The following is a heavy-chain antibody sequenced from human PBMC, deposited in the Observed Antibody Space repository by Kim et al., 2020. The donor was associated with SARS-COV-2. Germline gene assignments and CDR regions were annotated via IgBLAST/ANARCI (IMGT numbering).Heavy chain of an antibody. V-gene: IGHV3-48*03. CDR3: ARRDYYPLGWSGYYTAIIGVLGYYGMDV. D-gene: IGHD3-3*01. CDR1: GFTFSSYE. CDR2: ISSSGSTI. Sequence: GGSLRLSCAASGFTFSSYEMNWVRQAPGKGLEWVSYISSSGSTIYYADSVKGRFTIPRDNAKNSLYLQMNSLRAEDTAVYYCARRDYYPLGWSGYYTAIIGVLGYYGMDVWGQGTTVTVSS. J-gene: IGHJ6*02.